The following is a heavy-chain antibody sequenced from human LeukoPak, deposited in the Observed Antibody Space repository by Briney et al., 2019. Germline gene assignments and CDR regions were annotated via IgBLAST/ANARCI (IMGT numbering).Heavy chain of an antibody. V-gene: IGHV4-30-4*01. CDR3: ARATGPSSGYYYNDY. D-gene: IGHD3-22*01. Sequence: PSQTLSLTCTVSGGSISSGDYYWSWIRQPPGKGLQWIGYIYYSGTTYYYNPSLRSRFTISLDTSKNQVSLKLTSVTAADTAVYYCARATGPSSGYYYNDYWGQGTLVTVSS. CDR1: GGSISSGDYY. J-gene: IGHJ4*02. CDR2: IYYSGTTY.